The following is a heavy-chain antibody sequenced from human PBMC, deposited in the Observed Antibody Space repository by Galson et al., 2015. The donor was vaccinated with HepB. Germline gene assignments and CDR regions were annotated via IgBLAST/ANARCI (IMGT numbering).Heavy chain of an antibody. CDR1: GFTFSSYA. Sequence: SLRLSCAASGFTFSSYAMHWVRQAPGKGLEWVAVISYDGSNKYYADSVKGRFTISRDNSKNTLYLQMNSLRAEDTAVYYCARAAKLRPDYCGQRALVT. J-gene: IGHJ4*02. D-gene: IGHD1-26*01. CDR3: ARAAKLRPDY. V-gene: IGHV3-30-3*01. CDR2: ISYDGSNK.